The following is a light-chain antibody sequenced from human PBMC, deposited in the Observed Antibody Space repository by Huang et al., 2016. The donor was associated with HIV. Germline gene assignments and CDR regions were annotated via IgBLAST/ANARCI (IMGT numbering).Light chain of an antibody. CDR2: AAS. CDR1: QDIRNS. CDR3: SQYYGIPLT. J-gene: IGKJ4*01. Sequence: DIQMTQSPSSLSASVGDRVVITCRASQDIRNSLAVSQQKPGKAPTPLFYAASTLETAVPPRFRGGGSGTEYTLTIISLQAEDFATYYCSQYYGIPLTFGGGTKVEIK. V-gene: IGKV1-NL1*01.